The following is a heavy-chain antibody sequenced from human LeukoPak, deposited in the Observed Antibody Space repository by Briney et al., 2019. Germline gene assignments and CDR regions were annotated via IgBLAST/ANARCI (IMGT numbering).Heavy chain of an antibody. CDR3: ARHRSTYDSSGYSPLYYFDY. J-gene: IGHJ4*02. V-gene: IGHV4-30-2*03. Sequence: PSQTLSLTCTVSGGSISSGSYYWSWIRQPPGKGLEWIGSIYYSGKTYYNPSLKSRVSISLDTSKNQFSLKLSSVTAADTAVYYCARHRSTYDSSGYSPLYYFDYWGQGTLVTVSS. CDR1: GGSISSGSYY. D-gene: IGHD3-22*01. CDR2: IYYSGKT.